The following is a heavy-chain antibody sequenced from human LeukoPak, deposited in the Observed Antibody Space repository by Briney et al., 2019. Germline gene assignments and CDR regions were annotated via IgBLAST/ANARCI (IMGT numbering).Heavy chain of an antibody. CDR1: GGSISSYY. CDR2: IYYSGST. CDR3: ARVSVGNWFDP. J-gene: IGHJ5*02. V-gene: IGHV4-59*01. D-gene: IGHD1-26*01. Sequence: SETLSLTCTVSGGSISSYYWSWIRQPPGKGLEWIGYIYYSGSTNYNPSLKSRVTISVDTSKNQFSLKLSPVTAADTAVYYCARVSVGNWFDPWGQGTLVTVSS.